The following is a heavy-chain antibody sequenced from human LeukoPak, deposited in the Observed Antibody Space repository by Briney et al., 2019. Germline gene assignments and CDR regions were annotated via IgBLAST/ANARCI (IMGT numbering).Heavy chain of an antibody. Sequence: GEALQISFQGSGYSFTSYWIGWVRPMPGKGRGWRGIIYPGDSDTRYSPSFQGQVTISADKSISTAYLQWSSLKASDTAMYYCARQRRAVAGLEYWFDPWGQGTLVTVSA. CDR3: ARQRRAVAGLEYWFDP. V-gene: IGHV5-51*01. D-gene: IGHD6-19*01. CDR2: IYPGDSDT. J-gene: IGHJ5*02. CDR1: GYSFTSYW.